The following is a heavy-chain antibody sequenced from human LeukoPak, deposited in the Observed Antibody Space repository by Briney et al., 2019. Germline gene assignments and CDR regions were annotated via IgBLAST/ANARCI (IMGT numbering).Heavy chain of an antibody. CDR3: ARDHQYDFGY. CDR2: IGAYNGNT. D-gene: IGHD2-2*01. V-gene: IGHV1-18*01. Sequence: GASVKASCKPSGYTFTYYIHWVRLAPGQGLEWMGWIGAYNGNTNYAQNLQGRVTMTTDTSTSTAYMELRSLRSDDTAVYYCARDHQYDFGYWGQGTLVTVSS. J-gene: IGHJ4*02. CDR1: GYTFTYY.